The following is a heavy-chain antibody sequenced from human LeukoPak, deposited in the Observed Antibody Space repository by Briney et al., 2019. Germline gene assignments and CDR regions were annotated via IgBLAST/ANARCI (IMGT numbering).Heavy chain of an antibody. CDR1: GFTFSSYW. D-gene: IGHD3-10*01. CDR2: IKQDGSEK. Sequence: GGSLRLSCAASGFTFSSYWMSWVCQAPGKGLEWVANIKQDGSEKYYVDSVKGRFTISRDNAKNSLYLQMNSLRAEDTAVYYCARVDYYGSGSSPRPYFFDYWGQGTPVTVSS. V-gene: IGHV3-7*01. CDR3: ARVDYYGSGSSPRPYFFDY. J-gene: IGHJ4*02.